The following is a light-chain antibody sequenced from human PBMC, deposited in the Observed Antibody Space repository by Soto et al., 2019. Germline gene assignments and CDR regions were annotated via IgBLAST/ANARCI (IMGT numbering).Light chain of an antibody. CDR2: DAS. CDR3: QQYDSYSSGP. J-gene: IGKJ1*01. CDR1: QTINSW. V-gene: IGKV1-5*01. Sequence: DTQMNQSPSTLSASVGDRVTITCRVSQTINSWLAWYQQKPGKAPKVLIFDASSLKTGVPSRFSGSGSGTEFTLTISNLQPDDFATYYCQQYDSYSSGPFGQGTKVDIK.